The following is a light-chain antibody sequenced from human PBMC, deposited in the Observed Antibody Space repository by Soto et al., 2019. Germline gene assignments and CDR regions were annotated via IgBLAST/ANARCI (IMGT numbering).Light chain of an antibody. Sequence: EIVLTQSPGTLSLSPGERATLSCRASQSVSSNYLAWYQQKPGQAPRLLIYGASSRATGIPDRFSGSGSGTDFPFTISRLEPEDFAVYYWQQYGSSPVTFGQGTKVEIK. CDR1: QSVSSNY. CDR2: GAS. V-gene: IGKV3-20*01. CDR3: QQYGSSPVT. J-gene: IGKJ1*01.